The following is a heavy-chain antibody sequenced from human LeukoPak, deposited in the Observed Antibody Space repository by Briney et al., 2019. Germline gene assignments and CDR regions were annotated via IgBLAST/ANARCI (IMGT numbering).Heavy chain of an antibody. V-gene: IGHV3-30-3*01. CDR2: ISYDGSNK. Sequence: PGRSLRLSCAASGITLSSYDMHWVRQAPGKALEWVAVISYDGSNKDYADSVKGRFTISRDNSKNTLDLRMNSLRAEDTAVYYCAKDRGVWAFDIWGQGTMVTVSS. CDR3: AKDRGVWAFDI. J-gene: IGHJ3*02. D-gene: IGHD3-10*01. CDR1: GITLSSYD.